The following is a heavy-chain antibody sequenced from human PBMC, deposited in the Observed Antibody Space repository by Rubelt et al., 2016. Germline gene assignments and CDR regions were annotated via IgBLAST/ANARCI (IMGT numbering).Heavy chain of an antibody. CDR1: GYSFTTYS. Sequence: QVQLVQSGAEVKKPGASVKVSCKAAGYSFTTYSIHWVRQAPGQRLEWMGWINAGNGNPKYSPKFQGRVPITRDTSASTAYMERSSLRSEDTAIYYCATGYGSGWYVAYWGQGTLVTVSS. CDR2: INAGNGNP. D-gene: IGHD6-19*01. J-gene: IGHJ4*02. V-gene: IGHV1-3*01. CDR3: ATGYGSGWYVAY.